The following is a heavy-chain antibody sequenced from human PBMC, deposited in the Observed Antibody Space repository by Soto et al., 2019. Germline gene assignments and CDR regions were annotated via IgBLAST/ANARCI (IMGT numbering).Heavy chain of an antibody. CDR2: INPSGGST. CDR1: GYTFTSYY. CDR3: ARVGGYSYGGVDY. V-gene: IGHV1-46*01. Sequence: QVQLVQSGAEVKKPGASVKVSCKASGYTFTSYYMHWVRQAPGQGLEWMGIINPSGGSTTYAQKFQGRGTMSRATSTSTVYMELSSLRSEDTAVYYCARVGGYSYGGVDYWGQGTLVTVSS. D-gene: IGHD5-18*01. J-gene: IGHJ4*02.